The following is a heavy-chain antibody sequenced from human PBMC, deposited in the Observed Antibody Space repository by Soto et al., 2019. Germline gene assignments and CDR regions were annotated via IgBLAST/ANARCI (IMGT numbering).Heavy chain of an antibody. J-gene: IGHJ4*02. CDR1: GFTFSEYY. CDR2: ISISGGTI. CDR3: ARERARLFDS. Sequence: QVQLVESGGGLVKPGGSLRLSCAASGFTFSEYYMSWIRQAPGKGLEWLSYISISGGTIYYADSVKGRFSISRDNAKNSLYLQLSSLRADDTAIYFCARERARLFDSWGQGTLVTVSS. V-gene: IGHV3-11*01.